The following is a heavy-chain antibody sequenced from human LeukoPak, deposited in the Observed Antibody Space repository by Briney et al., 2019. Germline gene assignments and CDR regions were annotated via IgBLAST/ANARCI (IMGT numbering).Heavy chain of an antibody. CDR2: VYYSGNT. CDR1: GGSISSYY. Sequence: SETLSHTCTVSGGSISSYYWSWIRQPPGKGLEWIGYVYYSGNTNYNPSLKTRVTISIDTSKNQFSLRLRSVTAADTAIYYCARVGEGCFDHWGQGTLATVSS. J-gene: IGHJ4*02. V-gene: IGHV4-59*01. CDR3: ARVGEGCFDH.